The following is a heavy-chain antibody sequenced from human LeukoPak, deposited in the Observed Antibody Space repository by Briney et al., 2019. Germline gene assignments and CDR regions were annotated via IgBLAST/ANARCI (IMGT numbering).Heavy chain of an antibody. CDR2: ISGSGGST. J-gene: IGHJ4*02. CDR1: GFTFSTYA. Sequence: GGSLRLSCAASGFTFSTYAMSWVRQAPGKGLEWVSTISGSGGSTYYADSAKGRFTISRDNSKNTLYLQMNSLRAEDTAVYYCAKDGCSSTSCYVDYWGQGTLVTVSS. V-gene: IGHV3-23*01. CDR3: AKDGCSSTSCYVDY. D-gene: IGHD2-2*01.